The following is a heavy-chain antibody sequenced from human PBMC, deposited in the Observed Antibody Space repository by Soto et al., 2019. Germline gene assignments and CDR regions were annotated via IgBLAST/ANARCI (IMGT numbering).Heavy chain of an antibody. Sequence: EVQLLESGGGLVQPGGSLRLSCAASGFTFSSYAMSWVRQAPGKGLEWVSAISGSGGSTYYADSVKGRFTISRDNSKNTLYLQMNRLRAEDTAVYYCANAPSPYQLRSTDYWGQGTLVTVSS. J-gene: IGHJ4*02. CDR1: GFTFSSYA. CDR3: ANAPSPYQLRSTDY. CDR2: ISGSGGST. D-gene: IGHD2-2*01. V-gene: IGHV3-23*01.